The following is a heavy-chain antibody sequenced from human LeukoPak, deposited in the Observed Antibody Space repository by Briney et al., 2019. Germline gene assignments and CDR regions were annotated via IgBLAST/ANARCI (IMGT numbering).Heavy chain of an antibody. J-gene: IGHJ6*02. CDR2: INHSGST. CDR3: ARGYYDSYYYYGMDV. Sequence: SETPSLTCAVYGGSFSGYYWSWIRQPPGKGLEWIGEINHSGSTNYNPSLKSRVTISVDTSKNQFSLKLSSVTAADTAVYYCARGYYDSYYYYGMDVWGQGTTVTVSS. D-gene: IGHD3-22*01. CDR1: GGSFSGYY. V-gene: IGHV4-34*01.